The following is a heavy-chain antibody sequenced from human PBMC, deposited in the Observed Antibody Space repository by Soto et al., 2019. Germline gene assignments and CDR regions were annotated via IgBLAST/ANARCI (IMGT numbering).Heavy chain of an antibody. J-gene: IGHJ6*02. D-gene: IGHD6-19*01. V-gene: IGHV3-48*03. CDR2: ISSSGSTA. CDR3: ARDRGISVSALHYYHGLDV. CDR1: GFTFSNYE. Sequence: EVQLVESGGGLVQPGGSLRLSCAASGFTFSNYEMTWVQQAPGMGLEWISYISSSGSTAYYADSVMGRFTISRDNAKNSLSLQMNSLRADDTAVYYCARDRGISVSALHYYHGLDVWGQGTTVTVSS.